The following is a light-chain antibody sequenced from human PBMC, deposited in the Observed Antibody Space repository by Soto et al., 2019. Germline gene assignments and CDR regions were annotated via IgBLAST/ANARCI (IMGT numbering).Light chain of an antibody. Sequence: AIQVTQSPTSLSASVGDRVTITCRSSQDIRNYLGWYQQKPGKAPQLLIYGASSLQRGVSSRFSGSGFGTDFTLTISSLQPEDSATYYGLQDRSHFWTFGQGTKVEI. CDR1: QDIRNY. CDR2: GAS. V-gene: IGKV1-6*01. J-gene: IGKJ1*01. CDR3: LQDRSHFWT.